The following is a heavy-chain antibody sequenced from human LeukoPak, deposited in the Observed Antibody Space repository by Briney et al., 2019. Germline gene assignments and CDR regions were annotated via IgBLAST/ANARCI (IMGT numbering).Heavy chain of an antibody. CDR2: ISGSAGST. CDR3: ANGGLTAAGIFDY. CDR1: GFTFSSYA. J-gene: IGHJ4*02. D-gene: IGHD6-13*01. Sequence: GGSLRLSCAASGFTFSSYAMSWVRQAPGKGLEWVSTISGSAGSTYYADSVKGRVTISRDNPKNTLYLQMNSLRAEDTAVYYCANGGLTAAGIFDYWGQGTLVTVSS. V-gene: IGHV3-23*01.